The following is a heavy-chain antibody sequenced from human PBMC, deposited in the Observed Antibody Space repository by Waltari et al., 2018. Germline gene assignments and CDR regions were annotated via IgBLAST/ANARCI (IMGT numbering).Heavy chain of an antibody. V-gene: IGHV1-2*06. D-gene: IGHD5-12*01. Sequence: QVQLVQSGAEVKKPRASVKVSCKASGYTFTGYYIHWVRQAPGQGLEWMGRINPKSGGTNYAEKFQDRVTRTRDTSISTAYMELRRLRSDDTAVYYCARGDGYTDNWLDPWGQGTLVTVSS. CDR1: GYTFTGYY. J-gene: IGHJ5*02. CDR3: ARGDGYTDNWLDP. CDR2: INPKSGGT.